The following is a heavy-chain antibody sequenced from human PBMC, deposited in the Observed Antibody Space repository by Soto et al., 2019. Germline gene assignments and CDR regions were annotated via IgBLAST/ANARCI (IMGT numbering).Heavy chain of an antibody. J-gene: IGHJ5*02. D-gene: IGHD1-26*01. CDR3: ARRPQGAYFRCFDT. V-gene: IGHV2-5*02. Sequence: QITLKESGPTLVKPTETLTLTCTFSGFSLTTREVGVGWIRQPPGKALEWLALIYWDDDKYYSSSLKTRLTITKDTSKHQMVLTMANMDPLDTATYYCARRPQGAYFRCFDTWGQGTLVTVS. CDR2: IYWDDDK. CDR1: GFSLTTREVG.